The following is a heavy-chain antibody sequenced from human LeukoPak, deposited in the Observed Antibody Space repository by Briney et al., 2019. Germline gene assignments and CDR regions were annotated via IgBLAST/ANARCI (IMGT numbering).Heavy chain of an antibody. CDR3: ARHRPYYYDSSGFDY. J-gene: IGHJ4*02. CDR2: IYTSGST. Sequence: SETLSLTCTVSGGSISSYYWSWIRQPAGKGLEWIGRIYTSGSTNYNPSLKSRVTISVDTSKNQFSLKLSSVTAADTAVYYCARHRPYYYDSSGFDYWGQGTLVTVSS. D-gene: IGHD3-22*01. V-gene: IGHV4-4*07. CDR1: GGSISSYY.